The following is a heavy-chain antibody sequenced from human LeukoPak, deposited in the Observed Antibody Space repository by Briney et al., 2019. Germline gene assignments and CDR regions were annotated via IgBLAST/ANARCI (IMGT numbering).Heavy chain of an antibody. D-gene: IGHD3-10*01. CDR2: IIENGADT. V-gene: IGHV3-23*01. J-gene: IGHJ4*02. CDR1: GFTFSTFA. CDR3: AKDYTIFGSGTYYKYPLDY. Sequence: PGGSLRLSCAASGFTFSTFAMSWVRQAPGKGLEWGSGIIENGADTHYAYSVKVQFTISRDNSQNTLYLQMNSLSPEDTAVYYCAKDYTIFGSGTYYKYPLDYWGQGTLVTVSS.